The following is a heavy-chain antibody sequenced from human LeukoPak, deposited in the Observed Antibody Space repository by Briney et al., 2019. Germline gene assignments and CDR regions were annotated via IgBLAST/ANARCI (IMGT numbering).Heavy chain of an antibody. D-gene: IGHD1-1*01. V-gene: IGHV3-21*01. CDR3: ASGPLISYNSSTYPPFDY. CDR1: GFTFSSYS. Sequence: GGSLRLSCAASGFTFSSYSMNWVRQAPGKGLEWVSYADSMKGRFTISRDNAKNSLYLQMNSLRAEDTAVYYCASGPLISYNSSTYPPFDYWGQGTLVTVSS. J-gene: IGHJ4*02.